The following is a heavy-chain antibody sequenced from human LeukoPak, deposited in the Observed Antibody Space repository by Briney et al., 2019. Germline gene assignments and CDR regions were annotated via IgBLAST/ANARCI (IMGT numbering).Heavy chain of an antibody. CDR1: GFTFSSYG. V-gene: IGHV3-33*01. CDR2: IWYDGSNK. Sequence: GGSLSLSCAASGFTFSSYGMHWVRQAPGKGLEWVAVIWYDGSNKYYADSVKGRFTISRDNSKNTLYLQMNSLRAEDTAVYYCARDRHTVNFDYWGQGTLVTVSS. CDR3: ARDRHTVNFDY. J-gene: IGHJ4*02. D-gene: IGHD4-17*01.